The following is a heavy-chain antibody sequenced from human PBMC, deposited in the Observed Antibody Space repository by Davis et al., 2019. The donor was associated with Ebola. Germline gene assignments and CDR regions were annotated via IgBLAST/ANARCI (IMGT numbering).Heavy chain of an antibody. Sequence: SETLSLTCAVYGGSFSGYYWSWIRQPPGKGLEWIGEINHSGSTNYNPSLKSRVTISVDPSKNQLSLKLSSVTAADTAVYYCARGSSSWYPAYYYYGMDVWGQGTTVTVSS. CDR3: ARGSSSWYPAYYYYGMDV. J-gene: IGHJ6*02. CDR1: GGSFSGYY. V-gene: IGHV4-34*01. D-gene: IGHD6-13*01. CDR2: INHSGST.